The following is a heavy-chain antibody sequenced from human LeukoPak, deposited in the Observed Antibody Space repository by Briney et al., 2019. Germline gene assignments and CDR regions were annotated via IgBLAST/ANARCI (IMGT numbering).Heavy chain of an antibody. D-gene: IGHD3-22*01. J-gene: IGHJ3*02. CDR3: ARDGARGYYDRSGYFSFAFDI. CDR1: GFTFSSYW. V-gene: IGHV3-7*03. CDR2: IKQDGSEK. Sequence: GGSLRLSCAASGFTFSSYWMSWVRQAPGKGLEWVANIKQDGSEKYYVDSVKGRFTISRDNAKNSLYLQMNSLRAEDTAVYYCARDGARGYYDRSGYFSFAFDIWGQGTLVTVSS.